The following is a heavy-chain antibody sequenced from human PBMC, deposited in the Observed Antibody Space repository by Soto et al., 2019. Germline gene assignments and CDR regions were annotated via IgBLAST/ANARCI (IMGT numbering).Heavy chain of an antibody. V-gene: IGHV3-23*01. CDR3: AKGASHAPFEK. Sequence: EVHLLESGGDLVLTGGSLRLSCAASGFAFNDFAMNWVRQAPGKGPEWLSTISGSGDKTFHSDSVKGRFNISRDNSNNKMFLQMNSLRAEDTAIYYCAKGASHAPFEKWGRGTLVTVSS. CDR1: GFAFNDFA. J-gene: IGHJ4*02. CDR2: ISGSGDKT.